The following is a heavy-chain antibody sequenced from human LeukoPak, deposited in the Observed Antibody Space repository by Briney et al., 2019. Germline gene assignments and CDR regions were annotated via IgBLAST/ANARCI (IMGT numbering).Heavy chain of an antibody. CDR2: IYWDDDK. CDR3: AHMRMVAGKAEYFQH. D-gene: IGHD2-15*01. Sequence: SGPTLVNPTQTLTLTCTLSGFSLSTSGVGVGWIRQPPGKALEWLALIYWDDDKRYSPPLKSRLTITKDTSKNQVVLTMTNMDPVDTATYYCAHMRMVAGKAEYFQHWGQGALVTVSS. V-gene: IGHV2-5*02. CDR1: GFSLSTSGVG. J-gene: IGHJ1*01.